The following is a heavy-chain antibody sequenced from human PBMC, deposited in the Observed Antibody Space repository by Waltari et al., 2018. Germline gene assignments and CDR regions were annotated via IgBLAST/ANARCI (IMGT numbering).Heavy chain of an antibody. Sequence: EVQLLESGGGLVQPGGSLKLSCAASGFSFTSYFMSWVRQAPGKGVEGVAGITSSGGDTAYADSVKGRFTISRDKSNNTLFLQMSSLSAEDTAVYYCAREKSSWLPTYWGQGTLVTVSS. V-gene: IGHV3-23*01. CDR1: GFSFTSYF. J-gene: IGHJ4*02. CDR2: ITSSGGDT. CDR3: AREKSSWLPTY. D-gene: IGHD2-2*01.